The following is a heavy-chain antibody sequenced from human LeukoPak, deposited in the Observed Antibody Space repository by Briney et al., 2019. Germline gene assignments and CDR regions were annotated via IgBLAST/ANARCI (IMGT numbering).Heavy chain of an antibody. Sequence: GGSLRLSCAASGFTFNNYGMSWVRQAPGKGLEWVSGISGSGGSTYYADSLKGRFTISRDNAKNSLYLNIHSLRAEDTAVYYCARDRADPDYGDYVFAYWGQGTLVTVSS. CDR1: GFTFNNYG. D-gene: IGHD4-17*01. CDR3: ARDRADPDYGDYVFAY. J-gene: IGHJ4*02. V-gene: IGHV3-23*01. CDR2: ISGSGGST.